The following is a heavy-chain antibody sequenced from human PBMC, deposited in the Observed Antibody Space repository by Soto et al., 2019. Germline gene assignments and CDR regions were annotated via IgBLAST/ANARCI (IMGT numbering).Heavy chain of an antibody. V-gene: IGHV5-51*01. J-gene: IGHJ3*02. CDR1: GYSFTSYW. Sequence: XDSLKVSCKCSGYSFTSYWIGLVRQMPGKGLEWMGIIYPGDSDTRYSPSFQGQVTISADKSISTAYLQWSSLKASDTAMYYCARRVAAAGRAFDIWGQGTMVTVS. D-gene: IGHD6-13*01. CDR3: ARRVAAAGRAFDI. CDR2: IYPGDSDT.